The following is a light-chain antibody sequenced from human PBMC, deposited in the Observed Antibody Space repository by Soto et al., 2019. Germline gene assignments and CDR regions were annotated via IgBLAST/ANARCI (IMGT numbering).Light chain of an antibody. CDR2: DAS. J-gene: IGKJ3*01. CDR1: QSISNW. CDR3: QQFNTFS. Sequence: DIQMTQSPSTLSASVGDRVTITCRASQSISNWLAWYQQKPGKAPKLLIYDASTLEGGVPSRFSGSGSGTEFTLTISSLQPDDFATYYCQQFNTFSFGPGTKVDIK. V-gene: IGKV1-5*01.